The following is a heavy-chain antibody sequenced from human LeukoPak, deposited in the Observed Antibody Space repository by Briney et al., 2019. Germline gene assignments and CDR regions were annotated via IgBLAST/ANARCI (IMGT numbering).Heavy chain of an antibody. Sequence: ASVKVSCKVSGYSLSDLSMHWVRQVSGKGLEWMGGFDPEDGEIIYAQKFQGRVTMTKDTSTDTAYMDLTNLRSEDTAVYYCARQGDSRGGRWFDPWGQGTLVTVSS. D-gene: IGHD3-16*01. CDR1: GYSLSDLS. CDR3: ARQGDSRGGRWFDP. CDR2: FDPEDGEI. J-gene: IGHJ5*02. V-gene: IGHV1-24*01.